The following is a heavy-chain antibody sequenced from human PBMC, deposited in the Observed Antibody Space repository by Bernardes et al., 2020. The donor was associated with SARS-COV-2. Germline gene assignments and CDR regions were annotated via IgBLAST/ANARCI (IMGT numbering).Heavy chain of an antibody. Sequence: GGSLRLSCAASGFTFSSYGMHWVRQAPGKGLEWVAVISYDGSNKYYADSVKGRFTISRDNSKNTLYLQMNSLRAEDTAVYYCASYDSSGYSSDAFDIWGQGTMVTVSS. CDR1: GFTFSSYG. V-gene: IGHV3-30*03. D-gene: IGHD3-22*01. CDR3: ASYDSSGYSSDAFDI. J-gene: IGHJ3*02. CDR2: ISYDGSNK.